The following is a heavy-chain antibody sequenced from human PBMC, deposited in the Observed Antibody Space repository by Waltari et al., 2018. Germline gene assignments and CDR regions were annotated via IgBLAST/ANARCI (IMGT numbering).Heavy chain of an antibody. Sequence: QVQLQQWGAGLLKPSETLSLTCAVYGGSFSGYYWRCIRQPPGKGLEWIGEINHSGSTNYNPSLKSRVTISVDTSKNQFSLKLSSVTAADTAVYYCARENGDHPGWFDPWGQGTLVTVSS. V-gene: IGHV4-34*01. CDR2: INHSGST. D-gene: IGHD4-17*01. CDR1: GGSFSGYY. CDR3: ARENGDHPGWFDP. J-gene: IGHJ5*02.